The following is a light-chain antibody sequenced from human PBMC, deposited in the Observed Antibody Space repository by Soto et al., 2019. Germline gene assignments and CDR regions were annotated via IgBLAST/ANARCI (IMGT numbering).Light chain of an antibody. CDR2: GAS. V-gene: IGKV3-20*01. CDR3: QQYGSSPYT. J-gene: IGKJ2*01. CDR1: QSVSSSY. Sequence: EIVLTQSPGTLSLSPGERATLSCRASQSVSSSYLAWYQQKPGQAPRLPIYGASSRATGIPDRFSGSGSGTDFTLTISRLEPEDFEVYYCQQYGSSPYTFGQGTKLEIK.